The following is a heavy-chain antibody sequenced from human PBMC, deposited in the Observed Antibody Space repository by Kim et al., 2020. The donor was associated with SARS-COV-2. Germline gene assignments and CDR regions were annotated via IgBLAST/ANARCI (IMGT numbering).Heavy chain of an antibody. CDR3: AAAPSRTPVSGSVFFDY. D-gene: IGHD6-19*01. CDR2: FDSEEGEI. J-gene: IGHJ4*01. Sequence: ASVTVSCKGSGYTLSELSMHWVRQTPGKGLEWMGGFDSEEGEIVYAEKFQGRIMMTEDSSTDTAYMELRSLRSEDTAMYFCAAAPSRTPVSGSVFFDYWG. CDR1: GYTLSELS. V-gene: IGHV1-24*01.